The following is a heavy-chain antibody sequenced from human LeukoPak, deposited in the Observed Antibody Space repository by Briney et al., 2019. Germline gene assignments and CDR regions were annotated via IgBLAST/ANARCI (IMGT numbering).Heavy chain of an antibody. CDR3: AKDSLSLGATQLGYFQH. Sequence: GGSLRLSCAASGFTFSSYWTHWVRQAPGKGLVWVSRINSDGSSTSYADSVKGRFTISRDNAKNTLYLQMNSLRAEDTAVYYCAKDSLSLGATQLGYFQHWGQGTLVTVSS. V-gene: IGHV3-74*01. J-gene: IGHJ1*01. D-gene: IGHD1-26*01. CDR2: INSDGSST. CDR1: GFTFSSYW.